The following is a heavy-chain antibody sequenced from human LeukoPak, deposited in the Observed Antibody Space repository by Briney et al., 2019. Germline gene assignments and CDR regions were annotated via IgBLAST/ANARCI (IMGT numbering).Heavy chain of an antibody. CDR2: ISSNGDNT. D-gene: IGHD6-19*01. Sequence: GGSLRLSCAASGFTFSNYVMHWVRQVPGKGLEYVSAISSNGDNTYYADSVKGRFTISRDNSKNTLYLQMGSLRADDMAVYYCARCIYSGWHAWEYWGQGTLVTVSS. CDR3: ARCIYSGWHAWEY. CDR1: GFTFSNYV. V-gene: IGHV3-64*02. J-gene: IGHJ4*02.